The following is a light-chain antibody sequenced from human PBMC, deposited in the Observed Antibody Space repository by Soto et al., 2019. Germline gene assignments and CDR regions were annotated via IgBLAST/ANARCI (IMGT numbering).Light chain of an antibody. CDR1: SSNIEAGYD. CDR3: QSYDSSHV. Sequence: QAVVTQPPSVSGAPGQRVTISCTGSSSNIEAGYDVHWYQQLPGTAPKLLIYGNSNRPSGVPDRFSGSKSGTSASLAITGLQAEDEADYYCQSYDSSHVFGTGTQLTVL. J-gene: IGLJ1*01. CDR2: GNS. V-gene: IGLV1-40*01.